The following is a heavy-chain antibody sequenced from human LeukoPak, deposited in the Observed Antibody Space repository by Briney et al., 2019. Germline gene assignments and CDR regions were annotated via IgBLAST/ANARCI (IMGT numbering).Heavy chain of an antibody. Sequence: GGSLRLSCAASGFTFSSYWMSWVRQAPGKGLEWVANIKQDGSEKYYVDSVKGRFTISRDNAKNSLYLQMNSLRAEDTAVYYCARDDSSALGGFDYWGQGTLVTVSS. V-gene: IGHV3-7*01. CDR1: GFTFSSYW. CDR2: IKQDGSEK. J-gene: IGHJ4*02. CDR3: ARDDSSALGGFDY. D-gene: IGHD3-22*01.